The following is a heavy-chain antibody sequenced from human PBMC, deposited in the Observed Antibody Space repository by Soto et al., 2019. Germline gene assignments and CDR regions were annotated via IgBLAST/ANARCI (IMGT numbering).Heavy chain of an antibody. CDR2: ISGSGGST. Sequence: GGSLRLSCAASGFTFSSYAMSWVRQAPGKGLEWVSAISGSGGSTYYADSVKGRFTISRDNSKNTLYLQMNSLRAEDTAVYYCASARIAAAGPKWLDPWGRGTLVTVSS. CDR1: GFTFSSYA. CDR3: ASARIAAAGPKWLDP. V-gene: IGHV3-23*01. J-gene: IGHJ5*02. D-gene: IGHD6-13*01.